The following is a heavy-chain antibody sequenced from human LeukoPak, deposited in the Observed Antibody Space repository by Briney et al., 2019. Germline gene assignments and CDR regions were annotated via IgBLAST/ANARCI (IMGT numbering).Heavy chain of an antibody. V-gene: IGHV3-30*18. CDR2: ISYDGSNE. D-gene: IGHD3-10*01. CDR1: GFTFSNYD. J-gene: IGHJ5*02. Sequence: GGSLRLSCAASGFTFSNYDMHWVRQAPGKGLEWMAVISYDGSNEYYLDSVKGRFTISRDNSKNTLYLQMNSLKPEDMAVYYCAKDPNYYGSGSYTNWFDPWGQGTLVTVSS. CDR3: AKDPNYYGSGSYTNWFDP.